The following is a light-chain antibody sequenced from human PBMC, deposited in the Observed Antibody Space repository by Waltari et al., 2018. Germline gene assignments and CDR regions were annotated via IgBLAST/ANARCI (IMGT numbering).Light chain of an antibody. CDR1: SSDVGRYNL. V-gene: IGLV2-23*02. J-gene: IGLJ6*01. CDR2: EVS. CDR3: CSYAGSSTFV. Sequence: QSALTQPASVSGSPGQSITISCTGTSSDVGRYNLVSWYQPHPGKAPNLMIYEVSKRPSGVSNRFSGSKSGNTASLTISGLQAEDEADYYCCSYAGSSTFVFGSGTKVTVL.